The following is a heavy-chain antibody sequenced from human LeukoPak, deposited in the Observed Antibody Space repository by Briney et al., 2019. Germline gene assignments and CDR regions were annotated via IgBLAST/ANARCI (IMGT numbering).Heavy chain of an antibody. V-gene: IGHV1-18*01. CDR2: ISTYNGNT. CDR1: GYTFTTYG. J-gene: IGHJ6*03. Sequence: GASVKVSCRASGYTFTTYGITWVRQAPGQGLEWMGWISTYNGNTNYAQKFQGRVTITRNTSISTAYMELSSLRSEDTAVYYCARRSGSSRLGYMDVWGKGTTVTVSS. D-gene: IGHD1-26*01. CDR3: ARRSGSSRLGYMDV.